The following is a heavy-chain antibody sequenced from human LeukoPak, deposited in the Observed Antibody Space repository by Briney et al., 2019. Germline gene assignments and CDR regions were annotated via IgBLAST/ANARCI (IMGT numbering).Heavy chain of an antibody. D-gene: IGHD6-19*01. V-gene: IGHV2-5*02. CDR1: GFSLSTSGVG. Sequence: ESGPTLVKPTQTLTLTCTFSGFSLSTSGVGVGWIRQPPGKALEWLALIYWDDDKRYSPSLKGRLTITKDTSKNQVVLTMINMDPVDTATYYCAHRRESYTSGSTYWYFDLWGRGTLVTVSS. J-gene: IGHJ2*01. CDR3: AHRRESYTSGSTYWYFDL. CDR2: IYWDDDK.